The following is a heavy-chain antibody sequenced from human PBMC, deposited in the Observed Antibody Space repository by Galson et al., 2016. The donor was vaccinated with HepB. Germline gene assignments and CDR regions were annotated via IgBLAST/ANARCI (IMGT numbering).Heavy chain of an antibody. CDR1: GFSFSSYS. D-gene: IGHD3-3*01. CDR2: ISGSSSDI. J-gene: IGHJ4*03. Sequence: SLRLSCAASGFSFSSYSMNWVRQAPGKGLEWLSYISGSSSDIYYADSVKGRFTISRDNAENSMYLQMNSLEAEDTAVYYCARGGYDFWNVYWSYSYDFNVWGQGTLVTVSS. V-gene: IGHV3-21*01. CDR3: ARGGYDFWNVYWSYSYDFNV.